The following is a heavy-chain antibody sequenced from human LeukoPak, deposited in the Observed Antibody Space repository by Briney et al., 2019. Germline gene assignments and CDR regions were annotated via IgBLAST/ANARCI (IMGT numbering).Heavy chain of an antibody. D-gene: IGHD5-24*01. J-gene: IGHJ3*02. CDR1: GGSISSSSYY. V-gene: IGHV4-39*07. CDR2: IYYSGST. Sequence: KPSETLSLTCTVSGGSISSSSYYWGWIRQPPGKGLEWIGSIYYSGSTYYNPSLKSRVTISVDTSKNQFSLKLSSVTAADTAVYYCAGNRDAYFLNAFDIWGQGTMVTVSS. CDR3: AGNRDAYFLNAFDI.